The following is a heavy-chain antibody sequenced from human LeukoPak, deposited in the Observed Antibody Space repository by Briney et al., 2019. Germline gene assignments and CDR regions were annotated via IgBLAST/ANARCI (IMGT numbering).Heavy chain of an antibody. V-gene: IGHV4-59*12. D-gene: IGHD3-10*01. Sequence: SETLSLTCTVSAGSISPFFWGWIRQPPGRGLEWIGYIFYNGKTNYNPSLKSRLTMSVDTSTKQFSLRLSSVTAADTAVYYCASIGGYYYYMDVWGKGTTVTVSS. CDR1: AGSISPFF. CDR3: ASIGGYYYYMDV. CDR2: IFYNGKT. J-gene: IGHJ6*03.